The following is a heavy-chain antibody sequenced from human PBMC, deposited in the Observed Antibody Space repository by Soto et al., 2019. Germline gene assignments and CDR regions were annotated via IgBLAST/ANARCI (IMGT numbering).Heavy chain of an antibody. CDR3: ARTSPRPAAPDY. V-gene: IGHV3-33*01. D-gene: IGHD6-6*01. J-gene: IGHJ4*02. Sequence: PGGSLRLSCAASGFTFSSYGMHWVRQAPGKGLEWVAVIWYDGSNKYYADSVKGRFTISRDNSKNTLYLQMNSLRAEDTAVYYCARTSPRPAAPDYWGQGTLVTVSS. CDR1: GFTFSSYG. CDR2: IWYDGSNK.